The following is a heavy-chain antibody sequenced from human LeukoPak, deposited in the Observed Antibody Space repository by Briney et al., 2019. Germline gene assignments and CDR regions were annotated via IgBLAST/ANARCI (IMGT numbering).Heavy chain of an antibody. CDR1: GGSISSYY. Sequence: SETLSLTCTVSGGSISSYYWSWIRQPPGKGLEWIGYIYYSGSTNYNPSLKSRVTISVDKSKNQFSLRLSSVTAADTAVYYCARVHKFCSGTSCYRFDPWGQGTLVTVSS. CDR3: ARVHKFCSGTSCYRFDP. D-gene: IGHD2-2*01. V-gene: IGHV4-59*12. J-gene: IGHJ5*02. CDR2: IYYSGST.